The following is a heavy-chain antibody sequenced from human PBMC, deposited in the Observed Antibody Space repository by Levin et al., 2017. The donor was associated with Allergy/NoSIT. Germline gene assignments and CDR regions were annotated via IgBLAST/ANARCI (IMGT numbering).Heavy chain of an antibody. CDR1: GFTFNNYA. Sequence: GESLKISCAASGFTFNNYAMSWVRQAPGKGLEWVSAIINSGVGTYYADSVKGRFTISRDNSKNTMYLQMNSLRAEDPAVYFCEKDAIRGSDQAYYFDSWGQGTLVTASS. D-gene: IGHD6-19*01. J-gene: IGHJ4*02. V-gene: IGHV3-23*01. CDR3: EKDAIRGSDQAYYFDS. CDR2: IINSGVGT.